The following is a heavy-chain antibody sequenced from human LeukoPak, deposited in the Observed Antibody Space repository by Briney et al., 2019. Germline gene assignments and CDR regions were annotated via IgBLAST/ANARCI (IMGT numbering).Heavy chain of an antibody. V-gene: IGHV4-39*01. D-gene: IGHD1-14*01. CDR3: ARRRLGMGWFDP. CDR2: IYYSGST. J-gene: IGHJ5*02. Sequence: SETLSLTCTASGGSISSSSYYWGWIRQPPGKGLEWIGSIYYSGSTYYNPSLKSRVTISVDTSKNQFSLKLSSVTAADTAVYYCARRRLGMGWFDPWGQGTLVTVSS. CDR1: GGSISSSSYY.